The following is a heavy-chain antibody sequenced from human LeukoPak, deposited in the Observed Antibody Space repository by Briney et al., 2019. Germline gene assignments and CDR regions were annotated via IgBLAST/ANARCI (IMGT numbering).Heavy chain of an antibody. CDR2: IIPIFGTA. V-gene: IGHV1-69*01. CDR3: ARESSGHRPFDY. CDR1: GGTFSSYA. D-gene: IGHD6-19*01. Sequence: SVKVSCKASGGTFSSYAISWVRQAPGQGLEWMGGIIPIFGTANYAQKFQGRVTIIADESTSTAYMELSSLRSEDTAVYYCARESSGHRPFDYWGQGTLVTVSS. J-gene: IGHJ4*02.